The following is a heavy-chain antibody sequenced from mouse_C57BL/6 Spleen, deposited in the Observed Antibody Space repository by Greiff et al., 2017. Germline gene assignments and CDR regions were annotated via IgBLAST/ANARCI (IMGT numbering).Heavy chain of an antibody. J-gene: IGHJ2*01. Sequence: VQLQQSGAELVKPGASVKMSCKASGYTFTSYWITWVKQRPGQGLEWIGDIYPGSGSTNYNEKFKSKATLTVDTSSSTAYMPLSSLKSADSAVYCCGRRGDYDDFDYWGQGTTLTVSS. CDR3: GRRGDYDDFDY. V-gene: IGHV1-55*01. CDR1: GYTFTSYW. D-gene: IGHD2-4*01. CDR2: IYPGSGST.